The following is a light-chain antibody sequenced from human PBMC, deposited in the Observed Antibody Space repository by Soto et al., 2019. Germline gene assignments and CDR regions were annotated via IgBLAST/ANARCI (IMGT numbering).Light chain of an antibody. Sequence: QSALTQPPSASGSPGQTVTISCTGSRIDVGYYNYVSWYQQYPGEAPKLIIYEVDKRPSGVPDRFSGSKSGNTASLTVSGLQAEDEADYYCGSYAGYILFGGGTKLTVL. J-gene: IGLJ2*01. CDR3: GSYAGYIL. CDR1: RIDVGYYNY. V-gene: IGLV2-8*01. CDR2: EVD.